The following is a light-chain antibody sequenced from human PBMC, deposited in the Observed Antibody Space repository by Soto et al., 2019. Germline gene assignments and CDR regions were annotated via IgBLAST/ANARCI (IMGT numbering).Light chain of an antibody. CDR2: KAS. CDR1: QSISSW. Sequence: IKMYKSPSTLSAYVGDRVTITCRASQSISSWLAWYQQKPGKAPKLLIYKASSLESGVPSRFSGSGSGTEFTLTISSLQPDDFATYYCQQYNIYSITFG. J-gene: IGKJ5*01. V-gene: IGKV1-5*03. CDR3: QQYNIYSIT.